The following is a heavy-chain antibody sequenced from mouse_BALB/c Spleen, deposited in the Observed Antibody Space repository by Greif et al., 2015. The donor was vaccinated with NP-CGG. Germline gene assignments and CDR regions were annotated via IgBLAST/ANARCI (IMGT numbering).Heavy chain of an antibody. J-gene: IGHJ1*01. CDR2: IDPCNGGT. CDR3: ARDKIVGYFDV. Sequence: VQLQHSGPELVKPGASVKVSCKASGYAFTGSNMYWVKQSHGKSLEWIGYIDPCNGGTTYNQKFKGKATLTVDKSSSTAYMHLNSLTSEDSAVYYCARDKIVGYFDVWGAGTTVTVSS. D-gene: IGHD1-1*01. V-gene: IGHV1S135*01. CDR1: GYAFTGSN.